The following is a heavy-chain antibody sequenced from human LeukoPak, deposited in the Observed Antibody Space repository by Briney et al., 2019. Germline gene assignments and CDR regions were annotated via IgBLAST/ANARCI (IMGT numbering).Heavy chain of an antibody. J-gene: IGHJ5*02. D-gene: IGHD3-10*01. CDR3: ARHRYGSGSYYNGGWFDP. V-gene: IGHV4-59*01. CDR2: IYYSGST. Sequence: SETLSLTCTVSGGSISSYYWSWIRQPPGKGLEWIGYIYYSGSTNYNPSLKSRVTISVDTSKNQFSLKLSSVTAANTAVYYCARHRYGSGSYYNGGWFDPWGQGTLVTVSS. CDR1: GGSISSYY.